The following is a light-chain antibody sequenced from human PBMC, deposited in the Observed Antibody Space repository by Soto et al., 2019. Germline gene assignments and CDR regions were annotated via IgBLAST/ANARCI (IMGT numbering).Light chain of an antibody. CDR2: GAS. CDR1: QIVTSRY. V-gene: IGKV3-20*01. Sequence: EIVLTQSPGTLSLSPGERVTLSCRASQIVTSRYLAWYQQKPGQAPRLLIYGASNRATGIPDRFSCSGSGTDFTLTISRLEPEDFAVYYCQQYGSSPRTFGQGTKVEIK. J-gene: IGKJ1*01. CDR3: QQYGSSPRT.